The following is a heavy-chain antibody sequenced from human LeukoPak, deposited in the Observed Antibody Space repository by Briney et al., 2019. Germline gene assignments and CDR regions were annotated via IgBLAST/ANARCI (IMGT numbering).Heavy chain of an antibody. V-gene: IGHV1-46*01. CDR1: GYTFTSYY. Sequence: GASVKVSCKASGYTFTSYYMHWVRQAPGQGLEWMGIINPSGGSTSYAQKFQGRVTMTRDTSTSTVYMELSSLRSEDTAVYYCALVLGYCSGGSCYGGFDPWGQGTLVTASS. CDR2: INPSGGST. J-gene: IGHJ5*02. D-gene: IGHD2-15*01. CDR3: ALVLGYCSGGSCYGGFDP.